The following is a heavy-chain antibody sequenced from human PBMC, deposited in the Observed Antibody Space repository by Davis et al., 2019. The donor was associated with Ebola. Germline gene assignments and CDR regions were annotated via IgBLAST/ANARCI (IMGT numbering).Heavy chain of an antibody. D-gene: IGHD3-9*01. CDR2: IYYSGST. J-gene: IGHJ6*04. CDR1: GGSISSSSYY. Sequence: MPSETLSLTCTVSGGSISSSSYYWGWIRQPPGKGLEWIGSIYYSGSTYYNPSLKSRVTISVDTSKNQFSLKLNSVTAADTAVYYCAISLTGYYRRAMDVWGEGTTVTVSS. V-gene: IGHV4-39*07. CDR3: AISLTGYYRRAMDV.